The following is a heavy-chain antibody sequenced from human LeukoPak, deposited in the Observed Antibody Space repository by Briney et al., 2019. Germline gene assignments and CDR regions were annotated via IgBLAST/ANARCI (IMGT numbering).Heavy chain of an antibody. J-gene: IGHJ4*02. D-gene: IGHD3-22*01. CDR1: GYTFTSYG. CDR2: IIPIVGVG. Sequence: SVKVSCKASGYTFTSYGISWVRQAPGQGLEWMGRIIPIVGVGDYAQKFQGRITITADKSTSTTYVELSSLRSEDTAVYYCARDPHYYDSSGYTWGQGTLVTVSS. CDR3: ARDPHYYDSSGYT. V-gene: IGHV1-69*04.